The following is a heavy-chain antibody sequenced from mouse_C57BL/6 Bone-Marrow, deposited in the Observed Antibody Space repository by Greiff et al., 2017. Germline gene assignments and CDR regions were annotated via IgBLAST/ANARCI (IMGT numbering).Heavy chain of an antibody. V-gene: IGHV1-59*01. D-gene: IGHD1-1*01. J-gene: IGHJ2*01. CDR2: IDPSDSYT. CDR1: GYTFTSYW. Sequence: QVQLQQPGAELVRPGTSVKLSCKASGYTFTSYWMHWVKQRPGQGLEWIGVIDPSDSYTNYNQKFKGKAPLTVDTSSSTAYMQLSSLTSEDSAVYYCARDYYGRVAHWFDYWGQGTTLTVSS. CDR3: ARDYYGRVAHWFDY.